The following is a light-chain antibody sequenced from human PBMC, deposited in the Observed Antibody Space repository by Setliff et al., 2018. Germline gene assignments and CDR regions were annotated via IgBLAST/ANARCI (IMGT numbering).Light chain of an antibody. V-gene: IGLV1-47*01. CDR2: MNN. J-gene: IGLJ2*01. CDR3: AAWDDSLSGPG. Sequence: QSVLTQPPSASGTPGQRVTISCSGSSSNIGSNYVYWYQQLPGTAPKLLIYMNNQRPSGVPDRFSGSKSGTSASLAISGLRSEDEADYYCAAWDDSLSGPGFGGGTKVTVL. CDR1: SSNIGSNY.